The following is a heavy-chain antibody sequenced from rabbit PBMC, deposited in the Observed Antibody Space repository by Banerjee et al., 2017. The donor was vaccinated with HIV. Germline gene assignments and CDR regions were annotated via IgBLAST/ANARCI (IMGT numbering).Heavy chain of an antibody. J-gene: IGHJ4*01. V-gene: IGHV1S40*01. Sequence: QSVEESGGDLVKPGGTLTLTCTVSGFSLSSNAMCWVRQAPGKGLEWIGTIYAGDGSTYYASWAKGRFTISKTSSTTVTLQMTSLTAADTATYFCTRAFNLWGQGTLVTVS. CDR1: GFSLSSNA. CDR3: TRAFNL. CDR2: IYAGDGST.